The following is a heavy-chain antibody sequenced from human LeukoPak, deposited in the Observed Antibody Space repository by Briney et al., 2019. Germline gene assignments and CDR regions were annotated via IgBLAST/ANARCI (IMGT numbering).Heavy chain of an antibody. J-gene: IGHJ4*02. D-gene: IGHD2-2*01. CDR1: GFTFSNYG. CDR2: IWHDGSHK. CDR3: AKASSASPSSLNF. Sequence: GGSLRFSCAASGFTFSNYGMYWVRQAPGKGLEWVAVIWHDGSHKYYAESVKGRFTISRDNSNNTLYLQLTSLRAEDTAVFYCAKASSASPSSLNFWGQGTLVTVSS. V-gene: IGHV3-33*06.